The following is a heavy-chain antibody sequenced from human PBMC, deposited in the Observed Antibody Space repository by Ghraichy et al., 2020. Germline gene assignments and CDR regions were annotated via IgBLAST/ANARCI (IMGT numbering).Heavy chain of an antibody. Sequence: SVKVSCKASGGTFSSYAISWVRQAPGQGLKWMGGIIPIFGTANYAQKFQGRVTITADESTSTAYMELSSLRSEDTAVYYCARDLEPQLLARHFDPWGQGTLVTVSS. D-gene: IGHD2-2*01. V-gene: IGHV1-69*13. CDR3: ARDLEPQLLARHFDP. CDR1: GGTFSSYA. CDR2: IIPIFGTA. J-gene: IGHJ5*02.